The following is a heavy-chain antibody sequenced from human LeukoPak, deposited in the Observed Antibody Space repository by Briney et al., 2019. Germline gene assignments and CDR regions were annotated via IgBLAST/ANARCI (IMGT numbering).Heavy chain of an antibody. CDR2: ISSDSINI. V-gene: IGHV3-48*01. D-gene: IGHD4-23*01. CDR3: VPQKAYGGNPLDH. CDR1: GFTFSSYA. Sequence: GGSLRLSCAASGFTFSSYAMNWVRQAPGKGLEWVSYISSDSINIYYADSVKGRFTISRDNAKNSLYLEMNSLRAEDTAVYYCVPQKAYGGNPLDHWGQGTLVTVSS. J-gene: IGHJ4*02.